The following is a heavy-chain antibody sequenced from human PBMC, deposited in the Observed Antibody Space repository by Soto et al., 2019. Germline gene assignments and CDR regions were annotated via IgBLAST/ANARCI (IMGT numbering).Heavy chain of an antibody. V-gene: IGHV1-69*06. Sequence: QVQLVQSGAEVKKPGSSVKVSCKASGDTFTTNSLNWVRQAPGQGLEWMGGIIPVVGTTKYAQKYQDRVTIPGDKSTNTAYMELSSLRSADTAVYYCARGLLYATTDFDYWGQGTPVTVSS. CDR3: ARGLLYATTDFDY. J-gene: IGHJ4*02. D-gene: IGHD2-8*01. CDR2: IIPVVGTT. CDR1: GDTFTTNS.